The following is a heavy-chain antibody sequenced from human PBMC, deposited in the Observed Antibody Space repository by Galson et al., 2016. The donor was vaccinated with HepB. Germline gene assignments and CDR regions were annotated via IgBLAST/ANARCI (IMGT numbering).Heavy chain of an antibody. Sequence: SLRLSCAASGFTFRSHGMNWVRQAPGTGLEWVSYTDSGGASVHYADSVKGRFTISRDNAKNSLFLQMNSLRSEDTAIYYRAKEGPFSWNDYWGQGTLVTVSS. CDR2: TDSGGASV. J-gene: IGHJ4*02. CDR3: AKEGPFSWNDY. V-gene: IGHV3-48*03. D-gene: IGHD6-13*01. CDR1: GFTFRSHG.